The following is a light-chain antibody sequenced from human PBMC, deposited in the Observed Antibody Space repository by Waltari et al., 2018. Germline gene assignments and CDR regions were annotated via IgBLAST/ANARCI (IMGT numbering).Light chain of an antibody. CDR1: NNAVGASQF. V-gene: IGLV2-14*03. CDR3: SSFTTSSTWV. CDR2: DVT. Sequence: QSALTQPASVSGSPGQSIPLSCTGTNNAVGASQFVSWYQQHPGSAPQLMIYDVTERPSGISYRFSGSKSGNTASLTISGLQAEDEADYYCSSFTTSSTWVFGGGTQLTVL. J-gene: IGLJ3*02.